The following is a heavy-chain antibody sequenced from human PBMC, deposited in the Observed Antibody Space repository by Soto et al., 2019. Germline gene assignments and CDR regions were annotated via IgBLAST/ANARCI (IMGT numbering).Heavy chain of an antibody. CDR2: MNPNSGNT. CDR1: GYTFTSYY. V-gene: IGHV1-8*01. Sequence: ASVNVSCKASGYTFTSYYINWVRQATGQGLECMGWMNPNSGNTGYAQKFQGRVTMTRNTSISTAYMELSSLRSEDTAVYYCARWDSSGYYYPRYYYYGMDVWGQGTTVTVSS. J-gene: IGHJ6*02. D-gene: IGHD3-22*01. CDR3: ARWDSSGYYYPRYYYYGMDV.